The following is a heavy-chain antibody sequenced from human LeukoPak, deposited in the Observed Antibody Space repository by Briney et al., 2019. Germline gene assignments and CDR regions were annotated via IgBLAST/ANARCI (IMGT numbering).Heavy chain of an antibody. CDR1: GGSFSGYY. CDR2: INHSGST. V-gene: IGHV4-34*01. J-gene: IGHJ4*02. Sequence: PSETLSLTCAVYGGSFSGYYWSWIRQPPGKGLEWIGEINHSGSTNYNPSLKSRVTISVDTSKNQFSLKLSSVTAADTAVYYCARYRLVGATVGVYFDYWGQGTLVTVSS. D-gene: IGHD1-26*01. CDR3: ARYRLVGATVGVYFDY.